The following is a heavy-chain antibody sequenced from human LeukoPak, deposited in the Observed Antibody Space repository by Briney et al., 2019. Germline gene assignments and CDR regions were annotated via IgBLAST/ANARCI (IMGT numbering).Heavy chain of an antibody. D-gene: IGHD6-13*01. Sequence: ASVKVSCKASGYTFTSYDINWVRQATGQGLEWMGWMNPNSGNTGYAQKFQGRVTITRNTSISTAYMELSSLRSEDTAVYYCARGPLGRSSSWYYFDYWGQGTLVTVSS. CDR3: ARGPLGRSSSWYYFDY. CDR1: GYTFTSYD. V-gene: IGHV1-8*03. CDR2: MNPNSGNT. J-gene: IGHJ4*02.